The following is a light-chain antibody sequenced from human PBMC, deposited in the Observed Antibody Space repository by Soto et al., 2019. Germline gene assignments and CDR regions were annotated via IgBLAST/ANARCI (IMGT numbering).Light chain of an antibody. CDR1: QSVSSSY. V-gene: IGKV3-20*01. CDR3: QQYGSSPWT. J-gene: IGKJ1*01. CDR2: GAS. Sequence: IVLTQSPGTLSLSPGERATLSCRARQSVSSSYLAWYQQKPGQAPRLLIYGASSRATGIPDRFSGSGSGTDFTLTISRLEPEDFSLYYCQQYGSSPWTFGQGTKVEIK.